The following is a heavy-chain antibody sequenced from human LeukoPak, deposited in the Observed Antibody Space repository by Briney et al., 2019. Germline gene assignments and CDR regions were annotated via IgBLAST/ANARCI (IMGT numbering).Heavy chain of an antibody. V-gene: IGHV1-69*01. D-gene: IGHD2-15*01. CDR2: IIPIFGTA. CDR1: GGTFSSYA. Sequence: SVKVSCKASGGTFSSYAISWVRQAPGQGLEWMGGIIPIFGTANYAQKFQGRVTITADESTSTAYMELSSLRSEDAAVYYCARKYCSGGSCQINNWFDPWGQGTLVTVSS. CDR3: ARKYCSGGSCQINNWFDP. J-gene: IGHJ5*02.